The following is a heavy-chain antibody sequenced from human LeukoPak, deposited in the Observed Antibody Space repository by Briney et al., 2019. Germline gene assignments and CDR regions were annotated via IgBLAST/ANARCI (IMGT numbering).Heavy chain of an antibody. CDR3: ARANGGSYLAVRGNWLDP. CDR2: IIPIFGTA. D-gene: IGHD1-26*01. V-gene: IGHV1-69*13. CDR1: GGTFSSYA. Sequence: SVKVSCKASGGTFSSYAISWVRQAPEQGLEWMGGIIPIFGTANYAQKFQGRVTITADESTSTAYMELSSLRSEDTAVYYCARANGGSYLAVRGNWLDPWGQGTLVTVSS. J-gene: IGHJ5*02.